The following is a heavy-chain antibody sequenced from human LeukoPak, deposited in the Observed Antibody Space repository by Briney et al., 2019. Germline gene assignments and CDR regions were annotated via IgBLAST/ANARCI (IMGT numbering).Heavy chain of an antibody. CDR3: AKRSGSNWGPSDAFDF. CDR1: GFTFSNYA. Sequence: GGSLRLSCAASGFTFSNYAMIWVRQAPGKGLEWVSAISGNGDITYYADSVKGRFTISRDNSKNTLYVQMSSLRAEDTAVYYCAKRSGSNWGPSDAFDFWGQGTMVTVSS. J-gene: IGHJ3*01. V-gene: IGHV3-23*01. D-gene: IGHD7-27*01. CDR2: ISGNGDIT.